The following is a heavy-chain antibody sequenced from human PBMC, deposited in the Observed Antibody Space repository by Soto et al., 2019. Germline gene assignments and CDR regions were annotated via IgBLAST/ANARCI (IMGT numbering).Heavy chain of an antibody. CDR1: GYSFTSYW. J-gene: IGHJ6*02. CDR2: IYPGDSDT. CDR3: ARGMVRGVIYYYYGMDV. D-gene: IGHD3-10*01. Sequence: GESLKISCKGSGYSFTSYWIGWVRQMPGKGLEWMGIIYPGDSDTRYSPSFQGQVTISADKSISTAYLQWSSLKASDTAMYYCARGMVRGVIYYYYGMDVWGQGTTVTVSS. V-gene: IGHV5-51*01.